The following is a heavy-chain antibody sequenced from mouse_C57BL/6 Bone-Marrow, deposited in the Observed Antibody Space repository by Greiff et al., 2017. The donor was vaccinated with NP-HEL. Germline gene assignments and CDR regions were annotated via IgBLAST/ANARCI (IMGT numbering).Heavy chain of an antibody. CDR1: GFTFSDYY. CDR2: ISNGGGST. D-gene: IGHD1-1*02. J-gene: IGHJ4*01. V-gene: IGHV5-12*01. CDR3: ARQGGKDYAMDY. Sequence: EVKLVESGGGLVQPGGSLKLSCAASGFTFSDYYMYWVRQTPEKRLEWVAYISNGGGSTYYPATVKGRFTISRANAKNTLYLQMSRLKSEDTAMYYCARQGGKDYAMDYWGQGTSVTVSS.